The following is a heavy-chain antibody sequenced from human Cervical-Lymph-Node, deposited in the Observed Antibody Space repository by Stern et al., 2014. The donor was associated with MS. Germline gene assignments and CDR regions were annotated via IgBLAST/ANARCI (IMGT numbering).Heavy chain of an antibody. Sequence: QLQLQESGPGLVRPSQTLYLNCTVSGVAINSDGFYWGWLRQHPGMGLEWIGYFYPSGSGPYNPSLKSRVTISVDTSKNQFSLRLTSRTASDTAVYYCAARSGVWGQGTLVTVST. V-gene: IGHV4-31*03. D-gene: IGHD2-8*01. J-gene: IGHJ4*02. CDR3: AARSGV. CDR1: GVAINSDGFY. CDR2: FYPSGSG.